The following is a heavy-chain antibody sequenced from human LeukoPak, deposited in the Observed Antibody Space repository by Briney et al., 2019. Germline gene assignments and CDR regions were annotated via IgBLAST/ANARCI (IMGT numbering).Heavy chain of an antibody. Sequence: GGSLRLSCAASGFTFSDYFMSWIRQGPGKGLEWVSHIDSSGTIYYADSVKGRATISRDNAKNSLYLQMNSLRAEDTAVYYCARPAYCGGNCYYFPDYWGQGTLVTASS. CDR2: IDSSGTI. CDR1: GFTFSDYF. V-gene: IGHV3-11*04. J-gene: IGHJ4*02. CDR3: ARPAYCGGNCYYFPDY. D-gene: IGHD2-21*02.